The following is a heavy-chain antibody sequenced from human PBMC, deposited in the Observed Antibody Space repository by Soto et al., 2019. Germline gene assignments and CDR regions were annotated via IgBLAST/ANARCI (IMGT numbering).Heavy chain of an antibody. CDR3: ARGSGSYYYY. CDR2: ISSSSSYI. Sequence: EVQLVESGGGLVKPGGSLRLSCAASGFTFSSYSMNWVRQAPGKGLEGVSSISSSSSYIYYADSVKGRFTISRDNAKNSLYLQMNSLRAEDTAVYYCARGSGSYYYYWGQGTLVTVSS. CDR1: GFTFSSYS. V-gene: IGHV3-21*01. J-gene: IGHJ4*02. D-gene: IGHD1-26*01.